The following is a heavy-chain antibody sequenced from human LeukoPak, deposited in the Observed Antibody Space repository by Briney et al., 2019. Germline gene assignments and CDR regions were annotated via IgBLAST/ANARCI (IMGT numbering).Heavy chain of an antibody. D-gene: IGHD3-10*01. J-gene: IGHJ5*02. CDR1: GYNFTGYY. CDR3: ARGRLNYYGSGSYPRHGWFDP. V-gene: IGHV1-2*02. CDR2: INPNSGGT. Sequence: ASVKVSCKASGYNFTGYYMHWVRQAPGQGLEWMGWINPNSGGTKYAQKFQGRVTMTRDTSISTAYMELSRLRSDDTAVYYCARGRLNYYGSGSYPRHGWFDPWGQGTLVTVSS.